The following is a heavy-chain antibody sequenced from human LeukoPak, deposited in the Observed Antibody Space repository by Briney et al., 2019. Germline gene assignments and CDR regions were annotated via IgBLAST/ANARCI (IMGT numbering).Heavy chain of an antibody. D-gene: IGHD5-18*01. CDR1: GDSITSGNYY. J-gene: IGHJ4*02. V-gene: IGHV4-39*01. CDR2: IYYSGST. CDR3: AATYRTRGYTYGYFDY. Sequence: SETLSLTCTVSGDSITSGNYYWGWIRQPPGKGLEWIGNIYYSGSTYYNPSLKSRVSMSLDTPKKLFSLKLSSVTAADTAVYYCAATYRTRGYTYGYFDYWGQGTLVTVPS.